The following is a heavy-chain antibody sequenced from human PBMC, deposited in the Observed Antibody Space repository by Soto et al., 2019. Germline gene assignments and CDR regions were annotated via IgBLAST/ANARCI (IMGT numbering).Heavy chain of an antibody. CDR1: GGSFSGYY. J-gene: IGHJ4*02. CDR3: ASKVHDYSNYYFDY. V-gene: IGHV4-34*01. Sequence: QVQLQQWGAGLLKPSETLSLTCAVYGGSFSGYYWSWIRQPPGKGLEWIGEINHSGSTNYNPSLKSRATISVDTSKNPFSLKLSSVTAADTAVYYWASKVHDYSNYYFDYWGQGTLVTVSS. CDR2: INHSGST. D-gene: IGHD4-4*01.